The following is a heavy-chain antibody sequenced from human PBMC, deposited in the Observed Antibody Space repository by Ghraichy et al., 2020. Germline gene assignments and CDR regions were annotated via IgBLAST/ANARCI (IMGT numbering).Heavy chain of an antibody. Sequence: ESLNISCEASGYTFTTYWIAWVRQLPGKGLEYMGVINPADSDARYSPSFQGQVTISADKSISTAYLQWNNLKASDTAIYYCARPQWPYSSSVAFGSWGQGTLVTVSS. CDR1: GYTFTTYW. J-gene: IGHJ4*02. V-gene: IGHV5-51*01. D-gene: IGHD6-6*01. CDR2: INPADSDA. CDR3: ARPQWPYSSSVAFGS.